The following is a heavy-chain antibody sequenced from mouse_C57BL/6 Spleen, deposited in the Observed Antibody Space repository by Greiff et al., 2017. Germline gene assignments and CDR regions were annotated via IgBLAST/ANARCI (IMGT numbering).Heavy chain of an antibody. CDR1: GYTFTSYW. CDR2: IYPSDSET. V-gene: IGHV1-61*01. D-gene: IGHD2-5*01. J-gene: IGHJ4*01. Sequence: VKLQQPGAELVRPGSSVKLSCKASGYTFTSYWMDWVKPRPGQGLEWIGNIYPSDSETHYNQKFKDKATLTVDKSSSTAYMQLSSLTSEDSAVYYCARGPYSNSYYAMDYWGQGTSVTVSS. CDR3: ARGPYSNSYYAMDY.